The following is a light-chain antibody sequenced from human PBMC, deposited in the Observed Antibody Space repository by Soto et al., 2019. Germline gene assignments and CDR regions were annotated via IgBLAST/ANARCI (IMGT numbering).Light chain of an antibody. CDR3: QEYNSHSRYT. CDR1: QSISSW. V-gene: IGKV1-5*03. CDR2: TAS. J-gene: IGKJ2*01. Sequence: DIQMTQSPSTLSASVGDRVTITCRASQSISSWLAWYQQKPGKAPKLLIYTASSLESGVTSRFSGSGSGTEFPLTISSLQPDDFATYYCQEYNSHSRYTFGQGTKLEIK.